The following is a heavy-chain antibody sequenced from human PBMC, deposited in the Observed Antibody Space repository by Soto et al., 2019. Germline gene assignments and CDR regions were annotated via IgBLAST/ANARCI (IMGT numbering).Heavy chain of an antibody. D-gene: IGHD6-19*01. CDR3: ARVQWLESYFFDY. J-gene: IGHJ4*02. Sequence: SETLSLTCTVSGGSISSSTYYWGWIRQPPGKGLEWIGNIYCTGSTYHNPSLESRVTISVDTSKNQFSLKLSSVTAADTALYFCARVQWLESYFFDYWGQGTLVTVSS. V-gene: IGHV4-39*01. CDR1: GGSISSSTYY. CDR2: IYCTGST.